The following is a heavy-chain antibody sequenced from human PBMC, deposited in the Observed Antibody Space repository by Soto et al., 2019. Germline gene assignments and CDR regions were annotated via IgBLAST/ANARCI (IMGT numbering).Heavy chain of an antibody. CDR2: IIPIFGTA. CDR1: GGTFSSYA. CDR3: ARPINYDFWSGYYSSRFDP. J-gene: IGHJ5*02. Sequence: QVQLVQSGAEVKKPGSSVKVSCKASGGTFSSYAISWVRQAPGQGLEWMGGIIPIFGTANYAQKFQGRVTITADEPTSTASMELSSLRAEDTAVYYCARPINYDFWSGYYSSRFDPWGQGTLVTVSS. D-gene: IGHD3-3*01. V-gene: IGHV1-69*12.